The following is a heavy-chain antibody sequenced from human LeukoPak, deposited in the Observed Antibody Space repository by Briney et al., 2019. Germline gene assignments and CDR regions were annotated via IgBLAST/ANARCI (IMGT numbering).Heavy chain of an antibody. CDR3: ARVIPSQGDYMDV. Sequence: SETLSLTCTVSGGSISSYYWSWIRQPPGKGLEWIGYIYYSGSTNYNPSLKSRVTISVDTSKNQFSLKLSSVTAADTAVYYCARVIPSQGDYMDVWGKGTTVTVSS. CDR1: GGSISSYY. CDR2: IYYSGST. J-gene: IGHJ6*03. V-gene: IGHV4-59*01.